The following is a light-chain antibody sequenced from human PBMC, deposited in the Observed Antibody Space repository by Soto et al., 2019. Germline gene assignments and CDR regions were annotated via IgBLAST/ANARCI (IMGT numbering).Light chain of an antibody. J-gene: IGKJ5*01. Sequence: EIVMTQSPATLSVSPGERATLSCRASQSVSSNLAWYQQKPGQAPRLLIYGASTRATGIPARFSGSGSGTDFITTISSLHAEDSAFYCYQHYNYCLITFGQGTRLEIK. CDR3: QHYNYCLIT. V-gene: IGKV3-15*01. CDR1: QSVSSN. CDR2: GAS.